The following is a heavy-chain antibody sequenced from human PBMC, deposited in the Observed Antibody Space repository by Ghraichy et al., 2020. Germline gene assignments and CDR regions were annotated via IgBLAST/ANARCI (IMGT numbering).Heavy chain of an antibody. CDR3: ARDLEYYDFWSGYYTGPYYGMDV. Sequence: ASVKVSCKASGYTFTSYAMHWVRQAPGQRLEWMGWINAGNGNTKYSQKFQGRVTITRDTSASTAYMELSSLRSEDTAVYYCARDLEYYDFWSGYYTGPYYGMDVWGQGTTVTVSS. J-gene: IGHJ6*02. V-gene: IGHV1-3*01. CDR2: INAGNGNT. D-gene: IGHD3-3*01. CDR1: GYTFTSYA.